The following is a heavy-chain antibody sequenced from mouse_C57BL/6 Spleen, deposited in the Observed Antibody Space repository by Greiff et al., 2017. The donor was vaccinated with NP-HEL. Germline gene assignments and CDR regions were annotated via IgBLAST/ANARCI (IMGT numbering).Heavy chain of an antibody. CDR1: GYTFTSYD. V-gene: IGHV1-85*01. D-gene: IGHD2-2*01. CDR2: IYPRAGST. CDR3: ARELYYGYDGGNYYALDY. Sequence: QVQLQQSGPELVKPGASVKLSCKASGYTFTSYDINWVKQRPGQGLEWIGWIYPRAGSTKYNEKFKGKATLTVDTSSSTAYMELHSLTSEDSAVYFWARELYYGYDGGNYYALDYWGQGTSVTVSS. J-gene: IGHJ4*01.